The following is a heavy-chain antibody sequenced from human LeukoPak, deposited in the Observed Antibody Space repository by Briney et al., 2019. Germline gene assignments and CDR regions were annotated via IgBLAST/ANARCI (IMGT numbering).Heavy chain of an antibody. CDR3: ARGRWLPGAFDI. V-gene: IGHV1-69*04. CDR1: GGTFSSYA. D-gene: IGHD5-24*01. Sequence: SVKVSCKASGGTFSSYAISWVRQAPGQGLEWMGRIIPILGIANYAQKFQGRVTITADKSTSTAYMELSSLRSEDTAAYYCARGRWLPGAFDIWGQGTMVTVSS. J-gene: IGHJ3*02. CDR2: IIPILGIA.